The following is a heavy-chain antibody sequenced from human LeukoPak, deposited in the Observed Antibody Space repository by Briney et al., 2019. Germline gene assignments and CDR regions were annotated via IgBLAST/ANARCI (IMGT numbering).Heavy chain of an antibody. CDR2: ISAYNGNT. V-gene: IGHV1-18*01. CDR1: GYTFTSYG. CDR3: ARTTTGIAVAGSVLYYFDY. D-gene: IGHD6-19*01. J-gene: IGHJ4*02. Sequence: ASVKVSCKASGYTFTSYGISWVRQAPGQGLEWMGWISAYNGNTNYAQKLQGRVTMTTDTSTSTAYMELRSLRSGDTAVYYCARTTTGIAVAGSVLYYFDYWGQGTLVTVSP.